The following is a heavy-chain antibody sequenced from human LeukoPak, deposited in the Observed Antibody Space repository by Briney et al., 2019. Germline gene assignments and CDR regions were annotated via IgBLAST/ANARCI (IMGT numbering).Heavy chain of an antibody. D-gene: IGHD3-22*01. CDR2: IYATGSS. V-gene: IGHV4-4*07. Sequence: SETLSLTCTVSGGSINSYYWSWIRQSAGKGLEWIGRIYATGSSDYNPSLKSRVTMSVDTSMNLFSLNLTSVTAADTAVYFCARDRALDSDISGVYYNRGLDCWGQGTLVTVSS. CDR3: ARDRALDSDISGVYYNRGLDC. CDR1: GGSINSYY. J-gene: IGHJ4*02.